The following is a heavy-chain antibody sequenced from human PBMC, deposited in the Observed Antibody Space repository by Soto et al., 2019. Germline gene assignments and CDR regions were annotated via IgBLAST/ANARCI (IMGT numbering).Heavy chain of an antibody. CDR3: ARDVQCSGGGCYSGYFDY. D-gene: IGHD2-15*01. V-gene: IGHV3-21*01. J-gene: IGHJ4*02. Sequence: EVQLVESGGGLVKPGGSLRLSCAASGFSFSSYSMNWVRQAPGKGLDCVSSITSGSSSIYYADSVKGRFTISRDNAKNSLYLQMNSLRAEDTAVYYCARDVQCSGGGCYSGYFDYWGQGTLVTVSS. CDR2: ITSGSSSI. CDR1: GFSFSSYS.